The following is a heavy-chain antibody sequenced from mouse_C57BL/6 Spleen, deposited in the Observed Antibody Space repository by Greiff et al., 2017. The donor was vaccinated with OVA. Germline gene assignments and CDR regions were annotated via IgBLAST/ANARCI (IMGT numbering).Heavy chain of an antibody. D-gene: IGHD2-1*01. V-gene: IGHV1-52*01. Sequence: QVQLQQPGAELVRPGSSVKLSCKASGYTFTSYWMHWVKQRPIQGLEWIGNIDPSDSETHYNQKFKDKATLTVDKSSSTAYMQLSSLTSEDSAVYYCAAPYGNYEFAYWGQGTLVTVSA. J-gene: IGHJ3*01. CDR3: AAPYGNYEFAY. CDR1: GYTFTSYW. CDR2: IDPSDSET.